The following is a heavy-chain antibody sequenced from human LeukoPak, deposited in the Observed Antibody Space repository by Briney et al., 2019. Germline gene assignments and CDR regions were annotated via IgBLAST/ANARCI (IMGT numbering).Heavy chain of an antibody. CDR2: IIPILGTA. Sequence: KVSCKASGGTFSSYTISWVRQAPGQGLEWMGRIIPILGTANYAQKFQGRVTITADKSTSTAYMELSSLRSEDTAVYYCARDGDYGDPSGMDVWGQGTTVTVSS. J-gene: IGHJ6*02. V-gene: IGHV1-69*08. CDR3: ARDGDYGDPSGMDV. D-gene: IGHD4-17*01. CDR1: GGTFSSYT.